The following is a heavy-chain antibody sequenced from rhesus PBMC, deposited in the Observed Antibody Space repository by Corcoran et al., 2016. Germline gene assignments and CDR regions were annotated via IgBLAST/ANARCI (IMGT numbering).Heavy chain of an antibody. Sequence: QVQLQESGPGLVKTSETLSLTCAVSGYSISSGYGWGWIRQPPGKGLEWIGHIYGGSVSTYYNPSLKSLVTVSKDTAKNQFSLKLISVTAADTAVYYCARVRIAAGLYFDYWGQGVLVTVSS. CDR1: GYSISSGYG. J-gene: IGHJ4*01. CDR2: IYGGSVST. CDR3: ARVRIAAGLYFDY. D-gene: IGHD6-13*01. V-gene: IGHV4-127*01.